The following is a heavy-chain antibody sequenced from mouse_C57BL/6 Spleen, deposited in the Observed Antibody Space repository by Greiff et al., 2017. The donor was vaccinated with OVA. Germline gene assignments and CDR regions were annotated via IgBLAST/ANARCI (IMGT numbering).Heavy chain of an antibody. V-gene: IGHV1-5*01. D-gene: IGHD1-1*01. CDR2: IYPGNSDT. Sequence: EVQLQQSGTVLARPGASVKMSCKTSGYTFTSYWMHWVKQRPGQGLEWIGAIYPGNSDTRYNQKFKGKAKLTAVTSASTAYLELSSLTNEDSAVYYCTRATVVAPYFDYWGQGTTLTVSS. CDR1: GYTFTSYW. J-gene: IGHJ2*01. CDR3: TRATVVAPYFDY.